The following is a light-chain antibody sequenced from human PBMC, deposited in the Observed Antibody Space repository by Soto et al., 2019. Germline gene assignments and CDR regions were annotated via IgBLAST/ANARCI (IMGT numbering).Light chain of an antibody. CDR2: DAS. V-gene: IGKV3-11*01. Sequence: EIVLTQSPGTLSLSPGERATLACRASQSVSTYLAWYQQKPGQAPRVVIYDASNRATGIPPRFSGSGSGTDFTLTISSLEPEDFAVYYCQQRSSWPRTFGQGTKVEIK. CDR1: QSVSTY. J-gene: IGKJ1*01. CDR3: QQRSSWPRT.